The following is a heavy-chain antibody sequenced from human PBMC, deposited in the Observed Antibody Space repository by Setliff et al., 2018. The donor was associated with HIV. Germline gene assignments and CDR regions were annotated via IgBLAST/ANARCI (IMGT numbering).Heavy chain of an antibody. Sequence: SETLSLTCTVSGGSINSGGYFWSWIRQPPGKGLEWIGEINHSGSTNYNPSLKSRVTISVDTSKNQFSLRLRSVTAADTAVYYCARGWGDNSFDSWGQGTLVTVSS. CDR1: GGSINSGGYF. V-gene: IGHV4-61*08. CDR2: INHSGST. D-gene: IGHD1-26*01. CDR3: ARGWGDNSFDS. J-gene: IGHJ5*01.